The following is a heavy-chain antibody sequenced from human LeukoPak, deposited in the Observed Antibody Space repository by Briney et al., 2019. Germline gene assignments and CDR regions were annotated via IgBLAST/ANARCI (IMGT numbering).Heavy chain of an antibody. Sequence: GGFLRLSCAASGFTFRNHGVHWVRQAPGKGLEWVAIIWSGGINAYHADSVKGRFTISRDDSKNTLFLEMNTLTTEDTAVYYCAKDWGGSRYYIDVWGRGTMVTVSS. D-gene: IGHD5-18*01. J-gene: IGHJ6*03. V-gene: IGHV3-30*02. CDR2: IWSGGINA. CDR3: AKDWGGSRYYIDV. CDR1: GFTFRNHG.